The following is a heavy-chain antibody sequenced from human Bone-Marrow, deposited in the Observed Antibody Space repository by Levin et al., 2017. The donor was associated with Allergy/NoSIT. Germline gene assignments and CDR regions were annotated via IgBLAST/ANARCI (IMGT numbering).Heavy chain of an antibody. CDR1: GGSISSDDYY. Sequence: SCTVSGGSISSDDYYWSWIRQPPGKGLEWIGYINYSGRNYANPSLKSRLIISVDTSKNQFSLNLNSVTAADTAVYYCARDLAGKDAFDLWGQGTMVTVSS. CDR3: ARDLAGKDAFDL. J-gene: IGHJ3*01. CDR2: INYSGRN. V-gene: IGHV4-30-4*01. D-gene: IGHD6-13*01.